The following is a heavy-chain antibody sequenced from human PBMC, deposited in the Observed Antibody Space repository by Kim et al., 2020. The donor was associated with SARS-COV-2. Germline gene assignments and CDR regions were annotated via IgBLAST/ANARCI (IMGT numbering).Heavy chain of an antibody. Sequence: SRVTISVDTSKNQFSLKLSSVTAADTAVYYCARGRRYFDWLLLTSDAFDIWGQGTMVTVSS. CDR3: ARGRRYFDWLLLTSDAFDI. J-gene: IGHJ3*02. D-gene: IGHD3-9*01. V-gene: IGHV4-34*01.